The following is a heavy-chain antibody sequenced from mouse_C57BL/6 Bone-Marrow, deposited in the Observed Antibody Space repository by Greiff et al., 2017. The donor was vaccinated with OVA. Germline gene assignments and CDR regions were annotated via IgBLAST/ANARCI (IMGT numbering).Heavy chain of an antibody. CDR3: ARRYYDYDGYAMDY. CDR2: ISYDGSN. J-gene: IGHJ4*01. Sequence: EVKLMESGPGLVKPSQSLSLTCSVTGYSITSGYYWYWIRQFPGNQLEWMGYISYDGSNKYNPSLKNRISITRDTSKNQFFLKLKTVTTEDTATYYCARRYYDYDGYAMDYWGQGTSVTVSS. D-gene: IGHD2-4*01. V-gene: IGHV3-6*01. CDR1: GYSITSGYY.